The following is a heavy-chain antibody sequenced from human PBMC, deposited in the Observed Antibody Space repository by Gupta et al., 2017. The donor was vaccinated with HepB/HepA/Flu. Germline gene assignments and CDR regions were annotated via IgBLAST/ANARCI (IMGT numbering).Heavy chain of an antibody. CDR2: IPILGIA. CDR3: ARDGEYASPFYGMDV. J-gene: IGHJ6*02. Sequence: IPILGIANYAQKFQGRVTITADKSTSTAYMELSSLRSEDTAVYYCARDGEYASPFYGMDVWGQGTTVTVSS. V-gene: IGHV1-69*04. D-gene: IGHD2-2*01.